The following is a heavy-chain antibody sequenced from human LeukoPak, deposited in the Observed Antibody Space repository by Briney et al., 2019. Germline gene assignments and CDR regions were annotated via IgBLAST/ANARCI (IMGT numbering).Heavy chain of an antibody. CDR3: ASFGYCSSTSCPGRGATSWFDP. Sequence: SVKVPCKASGYTFTAKYIHWVRQAPGQGLEWMGRIIPILGIANYAQKFQGRVTITADKSTSTAYMELSSLRSEDTAVYYCASFGYCSSTSCPGRGATSWFDPWGQGTLVTVSS. V-gene: IGHV1-69*02. J-gene: IGHJ5*02. D-gene: IGHD2-2*03. CDR2: IIPILGIA. CDR1: GYTFTAKY.